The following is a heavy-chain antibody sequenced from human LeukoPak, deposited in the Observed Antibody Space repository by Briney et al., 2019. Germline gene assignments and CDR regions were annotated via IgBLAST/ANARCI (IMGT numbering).Heavy chain of an antibody. V-gene: IGHV5-51*01. J-gene: IGHJ4*02. CDR2: IYPGDSDT. Sequence: PGESLKISCKGSGYSFTSYWIGWVRQMPGKGLEWMGIIYPGDSDTRYSPSFQGQVTISADKSISTAYLQWSSLKASDTAMYYCARSFGSSSWFNLLNDYWGQGTLVTVSS. D-gene: IGHD6-13*01. CDR3: ARSFGSSSWFNLLNDY. CDR1: GYSFTSYW.